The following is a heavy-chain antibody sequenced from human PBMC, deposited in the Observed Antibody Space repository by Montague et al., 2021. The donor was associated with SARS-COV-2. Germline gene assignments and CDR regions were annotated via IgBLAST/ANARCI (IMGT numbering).Heavy chain of an antibody. CDR2: IYRGGST. CDR3: ARGYSSGWSYYFDY. CDR1: GFTVSSYY. D-gene: IGHD6-19*01. Sequence: SLRLSCAASGFTVSSYYMSWVRQAPGKGLEWVSVIYRGGSTHYADSVKGRFTISRDNSKNTLYLQMNSLRAEDTAVYYCARGYSSGWSYYFDYWGQGTLVTVSS. J-gene: IGHJ4*02. V-gene: IGHV3-66*01.